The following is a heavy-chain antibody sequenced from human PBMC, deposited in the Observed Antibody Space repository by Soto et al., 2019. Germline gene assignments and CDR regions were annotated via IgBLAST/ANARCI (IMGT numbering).Heavy chain of an antibody. CDR3: AREAAGILNWFDP. J-gene: IGHJ5*02. D-gene: IGHD6-25*01. Sequence: QVQLQESGPGLVKPSQTLSLTCTVSGGSISSGGYYWSWIRQHPGKGLEWIGYIYYSGSTYYDPSLKSRVTISVDTSKNQFSLKLSSVTAADTAVYYCAREAAGILNWFDPWGQGTLVTVSS. CDR2: IYYSGST. V-gene: IGHV4-31*03. CDR1: GGSISSGGYY.